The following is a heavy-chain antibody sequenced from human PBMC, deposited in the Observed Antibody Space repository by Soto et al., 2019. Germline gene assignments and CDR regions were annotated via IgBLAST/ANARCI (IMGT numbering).Heavy chain of an antibody. CDR2: INHSGST. D-gene: IGHD6-19*01. CDR1: GGSFSGYY. CDR3: ARGREQWLVDPFDI. V-gene: IGHV4-34*01. Sequence: SETLSLTCAVYGGSFSGYYWSWIRQPPGKGLEWIGEINHSGSTNYNPSLKSRVTISVDTSKNQFSLKLNSVTAADTAVYYCARGREQWLVDPFDIWGQGTMVTVSS. J-gene: IGHJ3*02.